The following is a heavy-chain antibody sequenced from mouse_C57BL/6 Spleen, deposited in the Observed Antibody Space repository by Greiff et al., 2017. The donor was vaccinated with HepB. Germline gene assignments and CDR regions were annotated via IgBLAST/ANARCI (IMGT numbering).Heavy chain of an antibody. V-gene: IGHV1-43*01. CDR3: ARGDDPYFDY. Sequence: EVQLQQSGPELVKPGASVKISCKASGYSFTGYYMHWVKQSSEKSLEWIGEINPSTGGTSYNQKFKGKATLTVDKSSSTAYMQLKSLTSEDSAVYYCARGDDPYFDYWGQGTTLTVSS. CDR1: GYSFTGYY. D-gene: IGHD2-3*01. J-gene: IGHJ2*01. CDR2: INPSTGGT.